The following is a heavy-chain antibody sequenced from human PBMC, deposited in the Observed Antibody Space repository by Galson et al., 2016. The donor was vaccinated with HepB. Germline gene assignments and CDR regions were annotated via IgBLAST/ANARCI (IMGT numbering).Heavy chain of an antibody. Sequence: SLRLSCAASGFTVSSNYMNWVRQAPGKGLEWVSVIYRGGSTYYVDSVKGRFTISRDNSKNTVYLQMNSLRVEDTAVYYCARVGDLVGALDYWGQGTLVTVSS. J-gene: IGHJ4*02. V-gene: IGHV3-53*01. CDR1: GFTVSSNY. CDR3: ARVGDLVGALDY. D-gene: IGHD1-26*01. CDR2: IYRGGST.